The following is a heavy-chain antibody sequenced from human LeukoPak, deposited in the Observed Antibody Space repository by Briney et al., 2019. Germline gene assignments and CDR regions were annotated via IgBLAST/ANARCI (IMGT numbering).Heavy chain of an antibody. CDR3: IVVVEPPDSDGFDV. J-gene: IGHJ3*01. CDR1: GFTFGNSW. Sequence: GGSLRLPCAASGFTFGNSWVHWVRQAPGKGLVWVSLINADGSTTSYADSVKGRFTISRDNARNTLSLEMNSLTIEDTAVYYCIVVVEPPDSDGFDVWGQGTMITVSS. CDR2: INADGSTT. D-gene: IGHD1-14*01. V-gene: IGHV3-74*01.